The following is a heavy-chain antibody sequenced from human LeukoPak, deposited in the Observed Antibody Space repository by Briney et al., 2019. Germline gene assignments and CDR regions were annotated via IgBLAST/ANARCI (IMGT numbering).Heavy chain of an antibody. V-gene: IGHV1-2*06. CDR1: GYTFTGYY. CDR3: ARVGSIISGWPDY. Sequence: ASVKVSCKASGYTFTGYYMHWVRQAPGQGLEWMGRINPNSGGTNYAQKFQGRVTVTRDTSISTAYMELSRLRSDDTAVYYCARVGSIISGWPDYWGQGTLVTVSS. CDR2: INPNSGGT. D-gene: IGHD6-19*01. J-gene: IGHJ4*02.